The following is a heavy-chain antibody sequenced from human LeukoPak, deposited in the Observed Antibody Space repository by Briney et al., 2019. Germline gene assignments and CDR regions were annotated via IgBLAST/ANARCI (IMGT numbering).Heavy chain of an antibody. V-gene: IGHV3-48*04. D-gene: IGHD3-16*01. Sequence: PGGSLRLSCAASGFTFSTYSMKWVRQAPGKGLEWVSYISDSGAMYYADSVRGRFTISRDNAKNSLYLQMSNLRAEDTAVYFCARGGGLDVWGQGATVTVSS. CDR3: ARGGGLDV. CDR1: GFTFSTYS. CDR2: ISDSGAM. J-gene: IGHJ6*02.